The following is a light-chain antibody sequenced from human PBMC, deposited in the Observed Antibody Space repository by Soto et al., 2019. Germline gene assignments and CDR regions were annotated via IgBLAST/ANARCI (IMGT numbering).Light chain of an antibody. CDR3: QQYGLYWS. CDR2: DAS. CDR1: QSITGW. J-gene: IGKJ1*01. V-gene: IGKV1-5*01. Sequence: DIQMTQSPSTLSASVGDRVTITCRASQSITGWLAWYQQKPGKAPNLLISDASSLESGVPSRFSGSGSGTEVTLTISSLQPDDVATYYCQQYGLYWSFGLGTKVEIK.